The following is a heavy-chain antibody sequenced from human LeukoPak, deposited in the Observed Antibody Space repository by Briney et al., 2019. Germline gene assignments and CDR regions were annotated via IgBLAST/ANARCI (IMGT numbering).Heavy chain of an antibody. CDR1: GFTFSSYA. CDR3: AASFWSGYCAY. D-gene: IGHD3-3*01. J-gene: IGHJ4*02. CDR2: IYSGGST. V-gene: IGHV3-53*01. Sequence: GGSLRLSCAASGFTFSSYALSWVRQAPGKGLEWVSVIYSGGSTYYADSVKGRFTISRDNSKNTLYLQMNSLRAEDTAVYYCAASFWSGYCAYWGQGTLVTVSS.